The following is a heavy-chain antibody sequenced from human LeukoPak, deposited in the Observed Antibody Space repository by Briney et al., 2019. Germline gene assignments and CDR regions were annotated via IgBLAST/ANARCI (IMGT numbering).Heavy chain of an antibody. D-gene: IGHD6-13*01. J-gene: IGHJ4*02. CDR1: GYTFTSYA. Sequence: ASVNVSCKGSGYTFTSYAMHWVRQAPGQRLEWMGWINAGNGNTKYSQKFQGRVTITRDTSASTAYMELSSLRSEDTAVYYCASPSSWTYYFDYWGQGTLVTVSS. CDR3: ASPSSWTYYFDY. CDR2: INAGNGNT. V-gene: IGHV1-3*01.